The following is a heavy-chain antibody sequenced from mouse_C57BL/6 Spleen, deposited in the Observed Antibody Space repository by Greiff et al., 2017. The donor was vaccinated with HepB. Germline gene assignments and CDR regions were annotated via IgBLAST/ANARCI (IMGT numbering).Heavy chain of an antibody. CDR3: ARSGPVYFDV. CDR1: GYTFTSYT. V-gene: IGHV1-4*01. Sequence: VQLQESGAELARPGASVKMSCKASGYTFTSYTMHWVKQRPGQGLEWIGYINPSSGYTKYNQKFKDKATLTADKSSSTAYMQLSSLTSEDSSVYYCARSGPVYFDVWGTGTPVTVSS. J-gene: IGHJ1*03. CDR2: INPSSGYT. D-gene: IGHD3-2*02.